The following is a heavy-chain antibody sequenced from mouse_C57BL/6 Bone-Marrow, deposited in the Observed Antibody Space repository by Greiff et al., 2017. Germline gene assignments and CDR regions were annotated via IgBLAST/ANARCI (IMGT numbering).Heavy chain of an antibody. Sequence: QVQLQQSGAELVRPGTSVKMSCKASGYTFTNYWIGWAKQRPGHGLEWIGDIYPGGGYTNYNEKFKGKATLTADKSSSTAYMQFSSLTSEDSAIYYCARLSYDYLYYDAMDYWGQGTSVTVSA. J-gene: IGHJ4*01. CDR3: ARLSYDYLYYDAMDY. CDR2: IYPGGGYT. CDR1: GYTFTNYW. D-gene: IGHD2-4*01. V-gene: IGHV1-63*01.